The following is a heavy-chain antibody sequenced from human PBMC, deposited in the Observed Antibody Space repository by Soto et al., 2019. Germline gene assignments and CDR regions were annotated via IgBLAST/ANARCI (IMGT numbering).Heavy chain of an antibody. CDR2: ITSASDYI. V-gene: IGHV3-21*01. J-gene: IGHJ3*01. CDR3: ARVWAGFSTPLDF. D-gene: IGHD3-16*01. CDR1: GFMFTRST. Sequence: GGSLRLSCVASGFMFTRSTMNWVRQAPGKGLEWVSSITSASDYIFYADSVKGRFTISRDNAKNSLYLQMNSLRAEDTAVYYCARVWAGFSTPLDFWGQGTMVTVSS.